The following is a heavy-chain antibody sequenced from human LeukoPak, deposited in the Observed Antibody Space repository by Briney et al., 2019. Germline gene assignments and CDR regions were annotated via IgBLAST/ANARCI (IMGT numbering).Heavy chain of an antibody. V-gene: IGHV3-30*02. Sequence: PGGSLRLSCAASGFTFSTYGMHWVRQAPGKGLEWVAFIRSDGSDKYYADSVKGRFTISRDNSKNTLYLQMNSLRAEDTAVYYCARDPVVPAAIRVYYYYYYYMDVWGKGTTVIVSS. CDR3: ARDPVVPAAIRVYYYYYYYMDV. D-gene: IGHD2-2*02. CDR1: GFTFSTYG. J-gene: IGHJ6*03. CDR2: IRSDGSDK.